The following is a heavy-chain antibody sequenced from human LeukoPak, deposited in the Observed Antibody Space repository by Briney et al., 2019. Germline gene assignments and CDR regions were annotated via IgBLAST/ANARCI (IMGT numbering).Heavy chain of an antibody. CDR1: GFTVSRTY. J-gene: IGHJ4*02. CDR2: ISSSSSTI. Sequence: GGSLRLSCAASGFTVSRTYMSWVRQAPGKGLEWVSYISSSSSTIYYADSVKGRFTISRDNAKNSLYLQMNSLRAEDTAVYYCARPVGLYSSSWGFDYWGQGTLVTVSS. V-gene: IGHV3-48*01. D-gene: IGHD6-13*01. CDR3: ARPVGLYSSSWGFDY.